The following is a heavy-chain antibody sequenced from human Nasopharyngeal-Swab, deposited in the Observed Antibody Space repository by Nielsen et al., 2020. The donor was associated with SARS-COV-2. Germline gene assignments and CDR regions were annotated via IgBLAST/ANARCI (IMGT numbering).Heavy chain of an antibody. V-gene: IGHV3-23*01. CDR2: ISGDSDST. CDR3: AKDRDSGDDSEEYYHYYGMDV. J-gene: IGHJ6*02. CDR1: GFTFSNFA. Sequence: GESLKISCAASGFTFSNFAMSWVRQAPGKGLEWVPVISGDSDSTYYTDSVRGCFTISRDNSKNTLNLQMNNLRAEDTAIYYCAKDRDSGDDSEEYYHYYGMDVWGQGAPVTVSS. D-gene: IGHD5-12*01.